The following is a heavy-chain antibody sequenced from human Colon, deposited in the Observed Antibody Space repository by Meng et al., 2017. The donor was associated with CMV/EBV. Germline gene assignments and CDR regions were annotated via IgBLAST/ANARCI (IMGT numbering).Heavy chain of an antibody. D-gene: IGHD5-12*01. V-gene: IGHV4-38-2*02. CDR1: GSSMKTDYY. Sequence: SETLSLTCTVSGSSMKTDYYWGWVRQSPGKGLEWIASVYYSGNMYHNPSLKSRVTISEDTPNNQFPLKLRSVTAADTAVYYCARVVGGYDYFDHWGQGTLVTVSS. CDR3: ARVVGGYDYFDH. J-gene: IGHJ4*02. CDR2: VYYSGNM.